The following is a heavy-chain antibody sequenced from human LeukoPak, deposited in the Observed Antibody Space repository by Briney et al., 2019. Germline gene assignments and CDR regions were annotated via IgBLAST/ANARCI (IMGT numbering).Heavy chain of an antibody. CDR2: ISGSGGST. CDR3: AKGGTSSGWKN. Sequence: PGGSLRLSCAASGFTFSSYAMSWVRQAPGRGLEWVSAISGSGGSTYYADSVKGRFTISRGNSKNTLYLQMNSLRAQDTAVYYCAKGGTSSGWKNWGQGTLVTVSS. V-gene: IGHV3-23*01. J-gene: IGHJ4*02. CDR1: GFTFSSYA. D-gene: IGHD6-19*01.